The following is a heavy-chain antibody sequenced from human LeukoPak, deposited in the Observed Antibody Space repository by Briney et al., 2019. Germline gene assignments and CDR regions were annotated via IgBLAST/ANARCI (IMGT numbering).Heavy chain of an antibody. J-gene: IGHJ6*03. CDR2: IIPIFGTA. CDR1: GGTFSSYA. D-gene: IGHD3-16*01. Sequence: SVKVSCKASGGTFSSYAISWVRQAPGQGLEWMGRIIPIFGTANYAQKFQGRLTITTDESTNAVYMQLSSLRSEDTAVYYCARDYTGYSYYYMDVWGKGTTVTVSS. CDR3: ARDYTGYSYYYMDV. V-gene: IGHV1-69*05.